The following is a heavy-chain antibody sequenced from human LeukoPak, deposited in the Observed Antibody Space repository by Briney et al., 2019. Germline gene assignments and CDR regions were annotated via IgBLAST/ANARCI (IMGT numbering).Heavy chain of an antibody. CDR3: AVGYCSSTSSQGPNDAFDI. V-gene: IGHV4-34*01. J-gene: IGHJ3*02. CDR1: GGSFSGYY. Sequence: KSSETLSLTCAVYGGSFSGYYWSWIRQPPGKGLEWIGEINHSGSTNYNPSLKSRVTISVDTSKNQFSLKLSSVTAADPAVYYCAVGYCSSTSSQGPNDAFDIWGQGTMVTVSS. CDR2: INHSGST. D-gene: IGHD2-2*01.